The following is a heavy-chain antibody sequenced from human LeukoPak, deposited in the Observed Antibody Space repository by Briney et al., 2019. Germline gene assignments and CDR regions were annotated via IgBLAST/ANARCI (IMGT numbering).Heavy chain of an antibody. V-gene: IGHV4-31*03. J-gene: IGHJ4*02. CDR2: IYYSGST. Sequence: PSETLSLTCTVSGGSINSGGYYWSWIRQHPGKGLEWIGYIYYSGSTYYNPSLKSRVTISVDTSKNQFSLKLSSVTAADTAVYYCARDVWPGYFDYWGQGTLVTVSS. CDR3: ARDVWPGYFDY. D-gene: IGHD2-21*01. CDR1: GGSINSGGYY.